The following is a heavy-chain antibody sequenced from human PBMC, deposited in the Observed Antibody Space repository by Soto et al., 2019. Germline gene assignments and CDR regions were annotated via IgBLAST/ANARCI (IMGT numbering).Heavy chain of an antibody. CDR1: GGSISSGGYY. CDR3: ARVYYGLYYYDSRGYYDDY. D-gene: IGHD3-22*01. CDR2: IYYSGST. J-gene: IGHJ4*02. Sequence: SLTCTVSGGSISSGGYYWSWIRQHPGKGLEWIGYIYYSGSTYYNPSLKSRVTISVDTSKNQFSLKLSSVTAADTAVYYCARVYYGLYYYDSRGYYDDYCGQGTLVTVSS. V-gene: IGHV4-31*03.